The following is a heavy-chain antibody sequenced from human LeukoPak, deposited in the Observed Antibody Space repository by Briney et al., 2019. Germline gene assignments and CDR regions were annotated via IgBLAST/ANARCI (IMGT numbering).Heavy chain of an antibody. V-gene: IGHV1-18*01. Sequence: ASVKVSCKASGGTFSSYAISWVRQAPGQGLEWMGWISAYNGNTNYAQKLQGRVTMTTDTSTSTAYMELRSLRSDDTAVYYCARTFRGAVAGTVRTNWFDPWGQGTLVTVSS. CDR3: ARTFRGAVAGTVRTNWFDP. CDR1: GGTFSSYA. D-gene: IGHD6-19*01. CDR2: ISAYNGNT. J-gene: IGHJ5*02.